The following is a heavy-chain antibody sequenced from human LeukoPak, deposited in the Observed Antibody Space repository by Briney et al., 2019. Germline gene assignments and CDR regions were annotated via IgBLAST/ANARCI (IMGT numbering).Heavy chain of an antibody. J-gene: IGHJ6*02. V-gene: IGHV4-34*01. CDR3: AGDTYDSSGYYSHRGYYGMDV. CDR1: GGSFSGYY. D-gene: IGHD3-22*01. CDR2: INHSGST. Sequence: SETLSLICAVYGGSFSGYYWSWIRQPPGKGLEWIGEINHSGSTNYNPSLKSRVTISVDTSKNQFSLKLSSVTAADTAVYYCAGDTYDSSGYYSHRGYYGMDVWGQGTTVTVSS.